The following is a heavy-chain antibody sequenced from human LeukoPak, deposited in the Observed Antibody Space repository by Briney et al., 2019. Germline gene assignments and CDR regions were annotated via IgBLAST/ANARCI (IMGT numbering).Heavy chain of an antibody. CDR3: ARDKVTY. J-gene: IGHJ4*02. Sequence: GGSLRLSCAASGFTFSNYWMSWVRQAPGKWLEWVAHINKDGSEKYYVDSVKGRFTISRDNAKNSLYLQMNSLRVEDTAVYYCARDKVTYWGQGTLVTVSS. CDR2: INKDGSEK. CDR1: GFTFSNYW. V-gene: IGHV3-7*01.